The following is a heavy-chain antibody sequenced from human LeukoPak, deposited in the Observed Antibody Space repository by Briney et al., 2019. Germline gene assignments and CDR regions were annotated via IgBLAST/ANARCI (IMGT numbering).Heavy chain of an antibody. J-gene: IGHJ4*02. CDR3: ARAGTTMTRVDS. D-gene: IGHD4-17*01. Sequence: PSETLSLTCAVYGGSFSGYYWSWIRQPPGKGLEWIGEINHSGSTNYNPSLKSRVTISVDTSKNQFSLKLSSVTAADTAVYYCARAGTTMTRVDSWGQGTLVTVSS. CDR1: GGSFSGYY. CDR2: INHSGST. V-gene: IGHV4-34*01.